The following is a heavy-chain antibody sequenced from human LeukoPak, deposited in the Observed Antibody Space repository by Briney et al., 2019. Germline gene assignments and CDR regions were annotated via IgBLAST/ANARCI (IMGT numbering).Heavy chain of an antibody. CDR1: GFTFDDYG. Sequence: GGSLRLSCAASGFTFDDYGLSWVRQAPGKGQEWVSTINWNGGSTGYADSVKGRFTISRDSAKNSLYLQMNSLRAEDTALYYCARVSDISVAAYFDYWGQGTLVTVSS. D-gene: IGHD6-19*01. CDR2: INWNGGST. CDR3: ARVSDISVAAYFDY. V-gene: IGHV3-20*04. J-gene: IGHJ4*02.